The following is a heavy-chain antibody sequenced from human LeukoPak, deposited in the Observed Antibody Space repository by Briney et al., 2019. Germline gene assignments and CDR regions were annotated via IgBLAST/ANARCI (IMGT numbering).Heavy chain of an antibody. CDR1: GFTVSSTY. Sequence: QPGGSLRLSCAASGFTVSSTYMSWVRQAPGKGLEWVSVLYSGGNTQYAGSVKGRFTISRDNSKNTLYLQMNSLRAEDTAVYYCAKWVPPHYYYYMDVWGKGTTVTVSS. V-gene: IGHV3-66*01. CDR2: LYSGGNT. CDR3: AKWVPPHYYYYMDV. J-gene: IGHJ6*03. D-gene: IGHD2-8*01.